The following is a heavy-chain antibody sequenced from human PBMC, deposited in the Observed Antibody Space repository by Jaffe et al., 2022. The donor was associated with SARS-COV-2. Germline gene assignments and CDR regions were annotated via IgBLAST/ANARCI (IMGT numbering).Heavy chain of an antibody. J-gene: IGHJ6*02. V-gene: IGHV3-23*01. CDR2: ISGSGGST. CDR1: GFTFSSYA. D-gene: IGHD5-12*01. Sequence: EVQLLESGGGLVQPGGSLRLSCAASGFTFSSYAMSWVRQAPGKGLEWVSAISGSGGSTYYADSVKGRFTISRDNSKNTLYLQMNSLRAEDTAVYYCAKEGRWLHSPYYYYGMDVWGQGTTVTVSS. CDR3: AKEGRWLHSPYYYYGMDV.